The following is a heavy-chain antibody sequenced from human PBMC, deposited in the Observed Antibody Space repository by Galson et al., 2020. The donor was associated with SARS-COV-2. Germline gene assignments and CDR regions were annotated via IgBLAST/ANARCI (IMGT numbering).Heavy chain of an antibody. Sequence: GGSLSLSCVASGFSFRSFAMTWVRQAPGKGLEWVASINADGDKPYHEDSVRGRFTISRDNSQNTVYLQMNSLRADDSAVYYSAKLGGTYPYWGQGSLVTVSS. J-gene: IGHJ4*02. CDR3: AKLGGTYPY. CDR1: GFSFRSFA. CDR2: INADGDKP. V-gene: IGHV3-23*01.